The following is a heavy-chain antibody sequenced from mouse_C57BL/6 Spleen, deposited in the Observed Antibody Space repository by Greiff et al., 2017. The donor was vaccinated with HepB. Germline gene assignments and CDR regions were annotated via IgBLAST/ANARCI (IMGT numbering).Heavy chain of an antibody. CDR2: ISSGGSYT. CDR1: GFTFSSYG. Sequence: EVHLVESGGDLVKPGGSLKLSCAASGFTFSSYGMSWVRQTPDKRLEWVATISSGGSYTYYPDSVKGRFTISRDNAKNTLYLQMSSLKSEDTAMYYCARRGLGSYYAMDYWGQGTSVTVSS. CDR3: ARRGLGSYYAMDY. D-gene: IGHD3-3*01. V-gene: IGHV5-6*01. J-gene: IGHJ4*01.